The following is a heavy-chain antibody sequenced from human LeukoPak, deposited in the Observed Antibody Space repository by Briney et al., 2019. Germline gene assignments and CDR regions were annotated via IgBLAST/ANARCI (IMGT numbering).Heavy chain of an antibody. V-gene: IGHV3-15*04. CDR2: IESKTDGGTT. D-gene: IGHD4-17*01. J-gene: IGHJ4*02. CDR3: TTVPYGDYDFDY. Sequence: GGSLRLSCAASGFTFSNAWMSWVRQAPGKGLEWVGRIESKTDGGTTDYAAPVKGRFTISRDDSKNTLYLQMNSLKTEDTAVYYCTTVPYGDYDFDYWGQGTLVTVSS. CDR1: GFTFSNAW.